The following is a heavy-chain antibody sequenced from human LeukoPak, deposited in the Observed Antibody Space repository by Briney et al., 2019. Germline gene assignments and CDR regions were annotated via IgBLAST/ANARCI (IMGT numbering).Heavy chain of an antibody. J-gene: IGHJ4*02. CDR2: FDAEDGET. V-gene: IGHV1-24*01. CDR3: ATAPLYDILTGYYNRGVLDY. CDR1: GYTLTELS. D-gene: IGHD3-9*01. Sequence: ASVKVSCKVSGYTLTELSMHWVRQAPGKGLEWMGGFDAEDGETIYAQKFQGRVTMTEDTSTDTAYMELSSLRSEDTAVYYCATAPLYDILTGYYNRGVLDYWGQGTLVTVSS.